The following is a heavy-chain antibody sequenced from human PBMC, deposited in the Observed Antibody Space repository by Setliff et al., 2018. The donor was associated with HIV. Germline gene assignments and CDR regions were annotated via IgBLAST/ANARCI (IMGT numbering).Heavy chain of an antibody. V-gene: IGHV1-18*01. Sequence: PSVKVSCKASGYTFTNFGISWVRQAPGQGLEWMGWISAYNGNTDYVQKFQGRVIMTTDTATSTAYMELRSLRSDDTAVYFCARDYHDFWSGYPQSFNYWGQGTLVTVSS. D-gene: IGHD3-3*01. J-gene: IGHJ4*02. CDR1: GYTFTNFG. CDR2: ISAYNGNT. CDR3: ARDYHDFWSGYPQSFNY.